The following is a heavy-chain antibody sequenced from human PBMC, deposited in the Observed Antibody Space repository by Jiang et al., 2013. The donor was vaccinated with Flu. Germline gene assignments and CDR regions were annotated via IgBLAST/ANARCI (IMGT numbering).Heavy chain of an antibody. CDR2: IIPIFGTA. CDR1: GGTFSSYA. D-gene: IGHD5-24*01. Sequence: GSSVKVSCKASGGTFSSYAISWVRQAPGQGLEWMGGIIPIFGTANYAQKFQGRVTITADESTSTAYMELSSLRSEDTAVYYCARGLTRDGYNDGFDPWGQGTLVTVSS. CDR3: ARGLTRDGYNDGFDP. V-gene: IGHV1-69*01. J-gene: IGHJ5*02.